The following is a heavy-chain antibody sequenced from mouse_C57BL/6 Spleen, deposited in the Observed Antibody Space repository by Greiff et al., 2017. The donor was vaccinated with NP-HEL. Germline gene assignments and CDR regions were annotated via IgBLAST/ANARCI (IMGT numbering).Heavy chain of an antibody. CDR2: IDHSDSYT. CDR1: GYTFISYW. CDR3: SRVYGDFCMDY. D-gene: IGHD2-13*01. J-gene: IGHJ4*01. Sequence: QVQLKQSGAELVMPGASVKLSCKASGYTFISYWMHWVKQRPGQGLEWIGEIDHSDSYTNYNQKFKGKSTLIVDKSSSTAIMQLSSLTSEDSAVFYCSRVYGDFCMDYWGQGTSVTVSS. V-gene: IGHV1-69*01.